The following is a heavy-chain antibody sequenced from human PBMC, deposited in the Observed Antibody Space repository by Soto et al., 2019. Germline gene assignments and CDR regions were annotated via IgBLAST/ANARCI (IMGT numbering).Heavy chain of an antibody. J-gene: IGHJ6*02. D-gene: IGHD2-21*02. CDR1: GYTFTSYD. Sequence: VASVKVSCKASGYTFTSYDINWVRQATGQGLEWMGWMNPNSGNTGYAQKFQGRVTMTRNTSISTAYMELSSLRSEDTAVYYCARDGGDCGYRLAYYYYIGMDVWGQGTTVTVSS. V-gene: IGHV1-8*01. CDR2: MNPNSGNT. CDR3: ARDGGDCGYRLAYYYYIGMDV.